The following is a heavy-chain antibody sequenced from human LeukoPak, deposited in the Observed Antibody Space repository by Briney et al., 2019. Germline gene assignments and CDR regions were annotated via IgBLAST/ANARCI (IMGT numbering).Heavy chain of an antibody. D-gene: IGHD2-21*02. CDR3: ARDGPLGVTDFDY. Sequence: KAGGSLRLSCAASGFTFSSYTMNWVRQAPGKGLDWVSSISSSSSYIYYADSVKGRITISRDNAKNSLYLQMNSLRAEDTAVYYCARDGPLGVTDFDYWGQGTLVTVSS. V-gene: IGHV3-21*01. CDR1: GFTFSSYT. CDR2: ISSSSSYI. J-gene: IGHJ4*02.